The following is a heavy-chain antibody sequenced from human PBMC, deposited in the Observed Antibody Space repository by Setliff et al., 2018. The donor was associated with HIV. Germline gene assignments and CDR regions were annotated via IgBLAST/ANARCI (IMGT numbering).Heavy chain of an antibody. D-gene: IGHD2-2*01. Sequence: SETLSLTCTVSGGSISSGSYYWSWIRQPAGGGLEWIGRIYTSGSADYNPSLKSRVTISVDTSKNQFSLKLSSVTAADTAVYYCARLDCSSSSGFVDYWGQGTLVTVSS. V-gene: IGHV4-61*02. CDR3: ARLDCSSSSGFVDY. J-gene: IGHJ4*02. CDR1: GGSISSGSYY. CDR2: IYTSGSA.